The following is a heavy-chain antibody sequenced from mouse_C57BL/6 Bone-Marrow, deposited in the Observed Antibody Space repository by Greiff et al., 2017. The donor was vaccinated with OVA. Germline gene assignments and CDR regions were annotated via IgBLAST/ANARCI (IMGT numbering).Heavy chain of an antibody. CDR1: GYTFTSYW. Sequence: QVQLQQPGAELVKPGASVKLSCKASGYTFTSYWMHWVKQRPGQGLQWIGMIHPNSGSTNYNEKFKSKATLTVDKSSSTAYMQLSSLTSEDSAVYYCARDYYGSFYAMDYWGQGTSVTGSS. J-gene: IGHJ4*01. CDR3: ARDYYGSFYAMDY. CDR2: IHPNSGST. V-gene: IGHV1-64*01. D-gene: IGHD1-1*01.